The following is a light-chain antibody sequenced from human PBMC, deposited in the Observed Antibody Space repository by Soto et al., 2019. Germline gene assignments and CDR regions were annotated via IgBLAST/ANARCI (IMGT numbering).Light chain of an antibody. V-gene: IGKV1-39*01. CDR1: QSISIY. CDR2: AAS. J-gene: IGKJ1*01. Sequence: DIQMTQSPSSLSASVGDRVTITCRASQSISIYLNWYQQKLGKAPKLLIYAASSLQSGVPSRFSGSGSGTDFTLTITSLQPDDFATYYCQQSYSTPWTFGQGTKVEIK. CDR3: QQSYSTPWT.